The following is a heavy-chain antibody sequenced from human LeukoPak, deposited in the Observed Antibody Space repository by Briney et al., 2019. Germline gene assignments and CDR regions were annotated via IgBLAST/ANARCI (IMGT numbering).Heavy chain of an antibody. CDR3: ARNPEFDSSGYYYVD. Sequence: GGSLRLSCAASGFTFSNYAMSWVRQAPGKGLEWVSAISGSGYSTYYADSVKGRFTISRDNSKNTLYLQMNSLRAEDTAIYYSARNPEFDSSGYYYVDWGQGTLVTVSS. V-gene: IGHV3-23*01. D-gene: IGHD3-22*01. CDR1: GFTFSNYA. CDR2: ISGSGYST. J-gene: IGHJ4*02.